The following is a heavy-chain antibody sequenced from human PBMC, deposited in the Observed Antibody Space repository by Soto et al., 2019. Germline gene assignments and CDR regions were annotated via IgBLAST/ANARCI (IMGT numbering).Heavy chain of an antibody. J-gene: IGHJ4*02. CDR3: ARRDGLAHFDY. CDR2: INPSGGST. D-gene: IGHD6-19*01. CDR1: GYTFTSYY. V-gene: IGHV1-46*01. Sequence: ASVKVSCKASGYTFTSYYMHWVRQAPGQGLEWMGIINPSGGSTSHAQKFQGRVTMTRDTSTSTVYMELSSLRSEDTAVYYCARRDGLAHFDYWGQGTLVTVSS.